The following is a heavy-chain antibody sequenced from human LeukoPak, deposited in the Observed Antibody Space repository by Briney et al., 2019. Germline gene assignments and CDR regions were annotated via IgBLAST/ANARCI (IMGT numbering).Heavy chain of an antibody. V-gene: IGHV4-30-4*01. CDR1: GGSISSGDYY. Sequence: PSETLSLTCTVSGGSISSGDYYWSWIRQPPGKGLEWIGYIYYSRSTYYNPSLKSRVTISVDTSKNQFSLKLNSVTAADTAVYYCARTGGTIDYWGQGTLVTVSS. D-gene: IGHD2-8*02. J-gene: IGHJ4*02. CDR3: ARTGGTIDY. CDR2: IYYSRST.